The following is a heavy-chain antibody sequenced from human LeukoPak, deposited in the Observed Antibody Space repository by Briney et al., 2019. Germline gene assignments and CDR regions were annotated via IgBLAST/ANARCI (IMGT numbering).Heavy chain of an antibody. CDR2: IWYHGRNK. D-gene: IGHD2-21*02. Sequence: GRSPRLSCAASGFTFSSYGMHWVRQAPGKGLEWVAVIWYHGRNKYFADSVKGRFTISRDISKNTLYLQMNSLRAEDTAVYYCARDYCGGDCYSFDSWGQGTLVTVSS. CDR1: GFTFSSYG. CDR3: ARDYCGGDCYSFDS. V-gene: IGHV3-33*01. J-gene: IGHJ4*02.